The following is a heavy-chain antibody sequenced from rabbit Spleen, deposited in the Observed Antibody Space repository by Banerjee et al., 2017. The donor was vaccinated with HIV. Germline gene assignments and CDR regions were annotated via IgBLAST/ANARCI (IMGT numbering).Heavy chain of an antibody. CDR3: ARDTSTSFSTYGMDL. Sequence: QEQLKETGGGLVQPEGSLKLSCTASGFSFSNKAVMCWVRQAPGKGLEWIGCIDPIFGATYYASWAKGRFTISKTSSTTVTLQMTSLTAADTATYFCARDTSTSFSTYGMDLWGPGTLVTVS. CDR1: GFSFSNKAV. V-gene: IGHV1S45*01. J-gene: IGHJ6*01. D-gene: IGHD1-1*01. CDR2: IDPIFGAT.